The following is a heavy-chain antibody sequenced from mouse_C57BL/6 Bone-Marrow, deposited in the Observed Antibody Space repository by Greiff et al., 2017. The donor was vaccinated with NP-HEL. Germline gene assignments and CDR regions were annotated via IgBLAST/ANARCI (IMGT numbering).Heavy chain of an antibody. CDR1: GFSLTSYG. CDR3: ATYGSSLFMAMDY. Sequence: QVQLQQSGPGLVQPSQSLSITCTVSGFSLTSYGVHWVRQSPGKGLEWLGVIWRGGSTDYNAAFMSRLSITKDNSKSQVFFKMNSLQADDTAIYYCATYGSSLFMAMDYWGQGTSVTVSS. D-gene: IGHD1-1*01. V-gene: IGHV2-5*01. CDR2: IWRGGST. J-gene: IGHJ4*01.